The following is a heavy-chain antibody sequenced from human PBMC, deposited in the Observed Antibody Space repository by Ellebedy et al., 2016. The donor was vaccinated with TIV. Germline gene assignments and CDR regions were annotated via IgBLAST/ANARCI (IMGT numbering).Heavy chain of an antibody. D-gene: IGHD3-22*01. V-gene: IGHV3-30*04. CDR2: ISHDGRNQ. Sequence: GESLKISXSSSGFPFNNYAMQWVRQAPGKGLEWVAVISHDGRNQNYADSVKGRFTISRDNSKNTLYLQMNSLRAEDTAVYYCVRRDFDAAGNYWGKFLEYWGQGTLVTVSS. CDR3: VRRDFDAAGNYWGKFLEY. J-gene: IGHJ4*02. CDR1: GFPFNNYA.